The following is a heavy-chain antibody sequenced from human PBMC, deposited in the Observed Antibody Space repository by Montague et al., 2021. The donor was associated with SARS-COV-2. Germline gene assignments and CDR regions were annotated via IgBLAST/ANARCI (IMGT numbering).Heavy chain of an antibody. CDR2: IFHSGTX. D-gene: IGHD6-13*01. J-gene: IGHJ6*02. CDR3: ATLSRRTAAGTRDYFGLDV. V-gene: IGHV4-39*07. Sequence: SETLSLTCTVSGGSIRGTTFYWGWIRQSPGKGLEWIGEIFHSGTXNYXPSLKSRVSIPVDKSNNQFSLRLSSLIAADTAVYYCATLSRRTAAGTRDYFGLDVWGQGTTVVVSS. CDR1: GGSIRGTTFY.